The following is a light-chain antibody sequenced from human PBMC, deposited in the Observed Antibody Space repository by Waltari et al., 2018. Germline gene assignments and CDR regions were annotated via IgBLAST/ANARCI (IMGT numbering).Light chain of an antibody. Sequence: EIVLTQSPATLSLSPGERATLSCRASQGVSSFLAWYHQKPGQTPRLLIYDASNRATGIPARFSGSGSGTDFTLTISSLEPEDFAVYYCQQRSDWPLTFGGGTKVEVK. CDR3: QQRSDWPLT. J-gene: IGKJ4*01. CDR1: QGVSSF. CDR2: DAS. V-gene: IGKV3-11*01.